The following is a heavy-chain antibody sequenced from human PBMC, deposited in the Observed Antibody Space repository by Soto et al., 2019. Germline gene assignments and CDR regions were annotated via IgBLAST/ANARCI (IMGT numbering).Heavy chain of an antibody. V-gene: IGHV4-34*01. D-gene: IGHD6-13*01. J-gene: IGHJ5*02. CDR2: INHSGST. CDR1: GGSFSGYY. CDR3: ARAGIAAAGNGDWFDP. Sequence: SETLSLTCAVYGGSFSGYYWSWIRKPPGKGLEWIGEINHSGSTNYNPSLKSRVTISVDTSKNQFSLKLSSVTAADTAVYYCARAGIAAAGNGDWFDPWGQGTLVTVSS.